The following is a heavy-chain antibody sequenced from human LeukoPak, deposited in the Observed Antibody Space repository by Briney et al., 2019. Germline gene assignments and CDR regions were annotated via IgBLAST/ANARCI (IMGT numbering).Heavy chain of an antibody. V-gene: IGHV3-23*01. CDR2: ISGSGGST. CDR3: AKDGHCSSTSCYGTNWFDP. J-gene: IGHJ5*02. CDR1: GFTFSSYA. D-gene: IGHD2-2*01. Sequence: GGSLRLSCAASGFTFSSYAMSWVRQAPGKGLEWVSAISGSGGSTYYADSVKGRFTIPRDNSKNTLYLQMNSLRAEDTAVYYCAKDGHCSSTSCYGTNWFDPWGQGTLVTVSS.